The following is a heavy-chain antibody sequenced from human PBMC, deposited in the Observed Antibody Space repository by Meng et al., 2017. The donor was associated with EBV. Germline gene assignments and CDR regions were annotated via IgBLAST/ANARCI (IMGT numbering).Heavy chain of an antibody. V-gene: IGHV3-11*01. J-gene: IGHJ4*02. CDR3: ASHPAYSGSYDGGY. Sequence: HGEWVWSGGGLVKPGGSLRLSCAASGFTFSDYYMSWIRQAPGKGLEWVSYISSSGSTIYYADSVKGRFTISRDNAKNSLYLQMNSLRAEDTAVYYCASHPAYSGSYDGGYWGQGTLVTVSS. CDR1: GFTFSDYY. D-gene: IGHD1-26*01. CDR2: ISSSGSTI.